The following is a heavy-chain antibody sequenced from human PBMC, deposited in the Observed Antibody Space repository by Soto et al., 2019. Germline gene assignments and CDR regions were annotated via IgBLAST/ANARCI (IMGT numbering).Heavy chain of an antibody. D-gene: IGHD5-18*01. V-gene: IGHV3-23*01. J-gene: IGHJ4*02. CDR2: ISGSGVDT. CDR1: GFIFSDYI. Sequence: WGSLRLSCRASGFIFSDYIMNCVRQAPGKGLEWVSGISGSGVDTFYADSVRGRFTISRDNSKSTVYLQMSSLRADDTAIYYCAKDGYGKGDYWGQGTQVTVSS. CDR3: AKDGYGKGDY.